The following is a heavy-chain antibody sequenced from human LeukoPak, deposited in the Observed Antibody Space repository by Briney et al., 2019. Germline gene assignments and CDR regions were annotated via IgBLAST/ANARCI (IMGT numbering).Heavy chain of an antibody. CDR2: IIPIFGTA. J-gene: IGHJ5*02. D-gene: IGHD3-3*01. CDR3: ARLYDSPVGWFDP. CDR1: GGTFSSYA. Sequence: SVKVSCKASGGTFSSYAISWVRQAPGQGLEWMGGIIPIFGTANYARKFQGRVTITTDESTSTAYMELSSLRSEDTAVYYCARLYDSPVGWFDPWGQGTLVTVSS. V-gene: IGHV1-69*05.